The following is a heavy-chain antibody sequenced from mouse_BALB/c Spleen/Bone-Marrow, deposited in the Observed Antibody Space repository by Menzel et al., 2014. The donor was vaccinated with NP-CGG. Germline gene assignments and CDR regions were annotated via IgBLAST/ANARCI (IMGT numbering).Heavy chain of an antibody. CDR2: IWGDGST. Sequence: VQGVESGPGLVAPSQSLSITCTVSGFSLTNYGVSWIRQPPGKGLEWLGVIWGDGSTNYHSALISRLTISKDNSKSQVFLKLNSLQTDDTATYYCAKQDYYRYDNAMDYWGQGTSVTVSS. CDR3: AKQDYYRYDNAMDY. J-gene: IGHJ4*01. V-gene: IGHV2-3*01. CDR1: GFSLTNYG. D-gene: IGHD2-14*01.